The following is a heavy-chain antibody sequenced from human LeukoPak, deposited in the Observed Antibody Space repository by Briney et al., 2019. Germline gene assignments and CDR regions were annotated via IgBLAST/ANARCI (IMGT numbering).Heavy chain of an antibody. D-gene: IGHD1-26*01. J-gene: IGHJ5*02. CDR3: ARGIIVGATWGENYNCFDP. CDR1: GDSVSSNSAA. CDR2: TYYRSKWYN. Sequence: SQTLSLTCAISGDSVSSNSAAWNWIRQSPSRGLEWLGRTYYRSKWYNDYAVSVKSRITINPDTSKNQFSLKLSSVTAADTAVYYCARGIIVGATWGENYNCFDPWGQGTLVTVSS. V-gene: IGHV6-1*01.